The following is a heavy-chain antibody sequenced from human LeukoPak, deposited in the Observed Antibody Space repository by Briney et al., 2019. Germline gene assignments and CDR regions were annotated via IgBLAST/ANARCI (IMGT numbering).Heavy chain of an antibody. CDR3: ARDDYGDYGAFDI. Sequence: SETLSLTCTVSGGSISSSNWWSWVRQPPGKGLERIGEIYHSGSTNYNPSLKSRVTISVDKSKNQFSLKLSSVTAADTAVYYCARDDYGDYGAFDIRGQGTMVTVSS. J-gene: IGHJ3*02. CDR1: GGSISSSNW. D-gene: IGHD4-17*01. CDR2: IYHSGST. V-gene: IGHV4-4*02.